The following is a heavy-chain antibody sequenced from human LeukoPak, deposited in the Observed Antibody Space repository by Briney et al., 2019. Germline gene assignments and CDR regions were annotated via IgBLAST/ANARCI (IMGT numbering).Heavy chain of an antibody. Sequence: GGSLILSCAASGFTVSSNYMSWVRQAPGKGLEWVSVIYSGGSTYYADSVKGRFTISRDNAKNSLYLQMNSLTTDDTAVYYCGRVGGLQNPLDYWGQGTLVTVSS. CDR2: IYSGGST. J-gene: IGHJ4*02. CDR1: GFTVSSNY. V-gene: IGHV3-53*01. CDR3: GRVGGLQNPLDY. D-gene: IGHD5-24*01.